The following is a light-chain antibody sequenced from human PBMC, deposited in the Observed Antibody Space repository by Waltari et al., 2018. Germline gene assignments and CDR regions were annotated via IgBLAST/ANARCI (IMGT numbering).Light chain of an antibody. J-gene: IGKJ2*01. CDR2: DAS. Sequence: EIVLTQSPATLSLSPGERATLSCRASQSVRGYLAWYQQKPGQAPRLLIYDASNRATGIPDRFSGSGSGTDFTLTISRLEPEDFAVYYCQQYGSSPPYTFGQGTKLEIK. V-gene: IGKV3-20*01. CDR1: QSVRGY. CDR3: QQYGSSPPYT.